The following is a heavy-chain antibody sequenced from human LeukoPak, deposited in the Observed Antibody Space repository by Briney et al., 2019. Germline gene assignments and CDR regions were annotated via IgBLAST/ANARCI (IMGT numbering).Heavy chain of an antibody. D-gene: IGHD5-12*01. CDR1: GFTFSSYA. Sequence: GGSLRLSCVASGFTFSSYAMNWVRQAPGKGLEWVSYISSSSSTIYYADSVKGRFTISRDNAKNSLYLQMNSLRAEDTAVYYCAREERKWLRLGGWFDPWGQGTLVTVSS. CDR2: ISSSSSTI. CDR3: AREERKWLRLGGWFDP. V-gene: IGHV3-48*04. J-gene: IGHJ5*02.